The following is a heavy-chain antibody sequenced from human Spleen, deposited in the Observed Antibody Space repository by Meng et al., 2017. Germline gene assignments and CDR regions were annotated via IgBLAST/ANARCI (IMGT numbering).Heavy chain of an antibody. Sequence: GGSLRLSCAASGFTFSDYEMNWVRQAPGKGLEWVSYISNSGSTIYYADSVKGRFTISRDNAKNSLYLQMNSLRVEDTAVYYCARLGFYSTGWGGVYWGQGTLVTVSS. V-gene: IGHV3-48*03. J-gene: IGHJ4*02. CDR2: ISNSGSTI. CDR3: ARLGFYSTGWGGVY. D-gene: IGHD6-19*01. CDR1: GFTFSDYE.